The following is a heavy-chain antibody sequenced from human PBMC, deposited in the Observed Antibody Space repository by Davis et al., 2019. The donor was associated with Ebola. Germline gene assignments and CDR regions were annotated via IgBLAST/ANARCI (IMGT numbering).Heavy chain of an antibody. Sequence: GESLKISCAASGFTFSNSDMNWVHQAPGKGLEWVSGVSWNGSRTHYADSVKGRFTISRDNAKNSLYLQMNSLRAEDTAVYYCARDGVDTAMVLDVFDIWGQGTMVTVSS. J-gene: IGHJ3*02. CDR3: ARDGVDTAMVLDVFDI. CDR2: VSWNGSRT. CDR1: GFTFSNSD. V-gene: IGHV3-35*01. D-gene: IGHD5-18*01.